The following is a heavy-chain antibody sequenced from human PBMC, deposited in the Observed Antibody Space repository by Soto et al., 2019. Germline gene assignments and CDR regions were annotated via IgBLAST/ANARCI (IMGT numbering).Heavy chain of an antibody. V-gene: IGHV1-8*01. J-gene: IGHJ5*02. CDR1: GYTFTSYD. CDR2: MNPNSGNT. Sequence: GASVKVSCKASGYTFTSYDINWVRQATGQGLEWMGWMNPNSGNTGYAQKFQGRVTMTRNTSISTAYMELSSLRSEDTAVYYCASHQYCTNGVCYSSWFDPWGQGTLVTVSS. D-gene: IGHD2-8*01. CDR3: ASHQYCTNGVCYSSWFDP.